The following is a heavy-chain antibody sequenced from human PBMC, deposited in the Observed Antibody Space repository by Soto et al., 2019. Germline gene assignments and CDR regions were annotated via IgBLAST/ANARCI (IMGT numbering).Heavy chain of an antibody. Sequence: GGSLRLSCAASGFTFSSYAMSWVRQAPGKGLEWVSAISGSGGSTYYAHSVKGRFTISRDNSKNTLYLQMNSLRAEDTAVYYCAKDQVVVVPAAKRIDYMDVWGKGTTVTVSS. CDR2: ISGSGGST. CDR1: GFTFSSYA. CDR3: AKDQVVVVPAAKRIDYMDV. J-gene: IGHJ6*03. D-gene: IGHD2-2*01. V-gene: IGHV3-23*01.